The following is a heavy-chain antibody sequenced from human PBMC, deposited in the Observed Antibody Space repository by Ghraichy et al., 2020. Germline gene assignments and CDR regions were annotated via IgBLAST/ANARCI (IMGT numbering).Heavy chain of an antibody. CDR3: ARRPSYYYDSSGYFDY. D-gene: IGHD3-22*01. V-gene: IGHV4-39*01. J-gene: IGHJ4*02. CDR1: GGSISSSSYY. Sequence: TLSLTCTVSGGSISSSSYYWGWIRQPPGKGLEWIGSIYYSGSTYYNPSLKSRVTISVDTSKNQFSLKLSSVTAADTAVYYCARRPSYYYDSSGYFDYWGQGTLVTVSS. CDR2: IYYSGST.